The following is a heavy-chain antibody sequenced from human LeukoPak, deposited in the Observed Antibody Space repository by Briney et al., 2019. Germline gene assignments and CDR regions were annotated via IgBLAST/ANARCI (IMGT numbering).Heavy chain of an antibody. CDR2: INHSGST. D-gene: IGHD4-11*01. J-gene: IGHJ4*02. Sequence: LETLSLTCAVYGGSFSGYYWSWIRQPPGKGLEWIGEINHSGSTNYNPSLKSRVTISVDTSKNQFSLKLSSVTAADTAVYYCARMMGSKGGYWGQGTLVTVSS. CDR1: GGSFSGYY. CDR3: ARMMGSKGGY. V-gene: IGHV4-34*01.